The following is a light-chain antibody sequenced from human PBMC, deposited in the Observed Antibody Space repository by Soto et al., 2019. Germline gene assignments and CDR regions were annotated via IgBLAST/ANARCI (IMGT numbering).Light chain of an antibody. J-gene: IGKJ3*01. CDR3: QQYGSSFSFT. V-gene: IGKV3-20*01. CDR1: QSVSSSY. Sequence: EIVLTQSPGTLSLSPGERATLSCRASQSVSSSYLGWYQQKPGQAPRLLIYGASSRATGIPDRFSGSGSGTDFTITISRLEPEDFAVYYCQQYGSSFSFTFGPGTKVHIK. CDR2: GAS.